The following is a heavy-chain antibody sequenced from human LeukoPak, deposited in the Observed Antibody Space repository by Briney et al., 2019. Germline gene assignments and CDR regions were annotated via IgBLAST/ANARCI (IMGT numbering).Heavy chain of an antibody. D-gene: IGHD3-22*01. CDR2: IYTSGST. V-gene: IGHV4-4*07. CDR1: GGSISSYY. Sequence: PSETLPLTCTVSGGSISSYYWSWIRQPAGKGLEWIGRIYTSGSTNYNPSLKSRVTISVDTSKNQFSLKLSSVTAADTAVYYCARDRDDYYDSTFDIWGQGTMVTVSS. CDR3: ARDRDDYYDSTFDI. J-gene: IGHJ3*02.